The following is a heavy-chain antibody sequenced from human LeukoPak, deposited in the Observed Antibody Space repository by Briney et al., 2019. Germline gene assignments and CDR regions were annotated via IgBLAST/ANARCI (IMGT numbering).Heavy chain of an antibody. CDR3: ARGGSWAPLDV. D-gene: IGHD3-16*01. V-gene: IGHV3-72*01. J-gene: IGHJ6*02. Sequence: GGSLRLSCAASGFAFNSYSMDWVRQAPGKGLEWVGRIRNKANSYSTEYAASVKGRFTISRDDSKNSVYLQMNSLKTEDTAVYCCARGGSWAPLDVWGQGTTVTVSS. CDR2: IRNKANSYST. CDR1: GFAFNSYS.